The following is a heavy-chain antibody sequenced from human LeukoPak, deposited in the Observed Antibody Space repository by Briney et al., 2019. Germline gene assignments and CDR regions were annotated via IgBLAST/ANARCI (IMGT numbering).Heavy chain of an antibody. CDR2: INRSGST. CDR3: ATPSEIGYYYCGMDV. J-gene: IGHJ6*02. Sequence: SETLSLTCAVYGGSFSGYYWSWIRQPPGKGLEWIGEINRSGSTNYNPSLKSRVTISVDTSKNQFSLKLSSVTAADTAVCYCATPSEIGYYYCGMDVWGQGTTVTVSS. D-gene: IGHD3-22*01. V-gene: IGHV4-34*01. CDR1: GGSFSGYY.